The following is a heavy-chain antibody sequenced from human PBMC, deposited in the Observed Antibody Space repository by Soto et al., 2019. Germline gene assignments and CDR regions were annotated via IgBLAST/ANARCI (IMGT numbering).Heavy chain of an antibody. V-gene: IGHV3-21*01. J-gene: IGHJ4*02. CDR2: ISSSSSYI. Sequence: EVQLVESGGGLVKPGGSLRLSCAASGFTLSSYSMNWVRQAPGKGLEWVSSISSSSSYIYYADSVEGRFTISRDNAKNSLYLQMNSLRAEDTAVYYCARAVGDFWSGYYTDYWGQGTLVTVSS. CDR3: ARAVGDFWSGYYTDY. CDR1: GFTLSSYS. D-gene: IGHD3-3*01.